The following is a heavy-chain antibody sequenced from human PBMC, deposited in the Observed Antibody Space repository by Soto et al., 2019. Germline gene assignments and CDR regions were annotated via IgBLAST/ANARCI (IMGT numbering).Heavy chain of an antibody. CDR2: INAGNGNT. J-gene: IGHJ4*02. CDR1: GYTFTSYA. D-gene: IGHD2-21*02. CDR3: ARSIVVVTALDY. V-gene: IGHV1-3*01. Sequence: GASVKVSCKASGYTFTSYAMHWVRQAPGQRLEWMGWINAGNGNTKYSQKFLGRVTITRDTSASTAYMELSSLRSEDTAEYYCARSIVVVTALDYWGQGTLVTVSS.